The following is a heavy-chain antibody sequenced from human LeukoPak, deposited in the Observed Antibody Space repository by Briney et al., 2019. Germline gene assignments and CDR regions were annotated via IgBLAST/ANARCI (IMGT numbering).Heavy chain of an antibody. CDR3: ARESHGSANYYGSGSYYNFAY. CDR2: INPSGGST. CDR1: GYTFTSYG. V-gene: IGHV1-46*01. Sequence: GASVKVSCKASGYTFTSYGISWVRQAPGQGLEWMGIINPSGGSTSYAQKFQGRVTMTRDTSTSTVYMELSSLRSEDTAVYYCARESHGSANYYGSGSYYNFAYWGQGTLVTVSS. J-gene: IGHJ4*02. D-gene: IGHD3-10*01.